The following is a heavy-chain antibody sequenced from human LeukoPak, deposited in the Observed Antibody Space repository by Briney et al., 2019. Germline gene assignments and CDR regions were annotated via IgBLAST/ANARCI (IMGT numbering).Heavy chain of an antibody. CDR2: IKSKTDGGTT. CDR3: TTDVVGAKYYFDY. V-gene: IGHV3-15*01. D-gene: IGHD1-26*01. J-gene: IGHJ4*02. Sequence: PGGSLRLSCAASGFTFSSYAMSWVRQAPGKGLEWVGRIKSKTDGGTTDYAAPVKGRFTISRDDSKNTLYLQMNSLKTEDTAVYYCTTDVVGAKYYFDYWGQGTLVTVSS. CDR1: GFTFSSYA.